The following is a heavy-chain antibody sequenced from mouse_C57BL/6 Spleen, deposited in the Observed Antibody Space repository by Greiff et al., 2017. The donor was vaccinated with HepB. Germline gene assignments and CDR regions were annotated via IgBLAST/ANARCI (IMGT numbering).Heavy chain of an antibody. Sequence: DVKLVESGGGLVQPGGSLSLSCAASGFTFTDYYMSWVRQPPGKALEWLGFIRNKANGYTTEYSASVKGRFTISRDNSQSILYLQMNALRAEDSATYYCARYHYYGSSEAWFAYWGQGTLVTVSA. V-gene: IGHV7-3*01. CDR1: GFTFTDYY. D-gene: IGHD1-1*01. CDR3: ARYHYYGSSEAWFAY. CDR2: IRNKANGYTT. J-gene: IGHJ3*01.